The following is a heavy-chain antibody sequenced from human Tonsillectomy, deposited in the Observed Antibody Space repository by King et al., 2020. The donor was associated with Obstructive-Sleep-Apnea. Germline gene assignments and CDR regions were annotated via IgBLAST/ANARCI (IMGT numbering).Heavy chain of an antibody. J-gene: IGHJ5*02. Sequence: QVQLQESGPGLVKPSETLSLTCTVSGGSITNSSFYWGWIRQPPGKGLEWIGTFYYSGNTYYNPSLKSRLTISVDTSKNQFSLRLNSVPAADTAVYYCAGAPVYCRGGDCYFRNWFDPWGQGTLVTVSS. CDR1: GGSITNSSFY. D-gene: IGHD2-15*01. V-gene: IGHV4-39*07. CDR3: AGAPVYCRGGDCYFRNWFDP. CDR2: FYYSGNT.